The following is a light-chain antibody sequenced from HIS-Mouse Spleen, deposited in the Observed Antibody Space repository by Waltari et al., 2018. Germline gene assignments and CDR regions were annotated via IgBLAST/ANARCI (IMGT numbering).Light chain of an antibody. Sequence: EIVLTQSPATLSLSPGERATLSCRASQSVSSYLAWYQHQSGQAPRLLIYDASNRATGIPARFSGSGSGTDFTLTISSLEPEDFAVYYCQQRSNWPYTFGQGTKLEIK. CDR3: QQRSNWPYT. CDR2: DAS. J-gene: IGKJ2*01. CDR1: QSVSSY. V-gene: IGKV3-11*01.